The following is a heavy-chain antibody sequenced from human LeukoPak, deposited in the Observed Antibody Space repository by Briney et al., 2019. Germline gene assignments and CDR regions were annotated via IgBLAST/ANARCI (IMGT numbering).Heavy chain of an antibody. V-gene: IGHV3-30*18. J-gene: IGHJ4*02. D-gene: IGHD6-13*01. CDR3: AKDLIAAAGISLFDY. Sequence: GGSLRLSCAASGFTFSSYGMHWVRQAPGKGLEWVAVISYDGSNKYYADPVKGRFTISRDNSKNTLYLQMNSLRAEDTAVYYCAKDLIAAAGISLFDYWGQGTLVTVSS. CDR2: ISYDGSNK. CDR1: GFTFSSYG.